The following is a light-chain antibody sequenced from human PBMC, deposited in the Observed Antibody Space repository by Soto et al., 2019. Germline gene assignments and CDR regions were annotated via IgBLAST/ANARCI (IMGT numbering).Light chain of an antibody. J-gene: IGKJ3*01. CDR3: QQRANWPLT. CDR2: DAS. CDR1: QSVNSY. V-gene: IGKV3-11*01. Sequence: EIVLTQSPATLSLSPGERATLSCRASQSVNSYLAWYQQKPGQAPRLLIFDASNRATGIPARFSGSGSGTDFTLTISSLEPEDFTPYYCQQRANWPLTFGPGTKVDI.